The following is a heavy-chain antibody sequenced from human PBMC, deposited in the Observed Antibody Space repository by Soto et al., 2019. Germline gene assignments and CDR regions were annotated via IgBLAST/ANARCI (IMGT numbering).Heavy chain of an antibody. J-gene: IGHJ1*01. CDR3: ASKGYRI. Sequence: SETLSLTCSVSCGYISGSDYYWGWIRQSPGKGLEWIGSIYHTGETYYKSSLKSRVTISVDTSKNQFYLQLRSLTAADTAVYYCASKGYRIWGQGTQVTVPQ. CDR2: IYHTGET. CDR1: CGYISGSDYY. V-gene: IGHV4-39*01. D-gene: IGHD3-16*02.